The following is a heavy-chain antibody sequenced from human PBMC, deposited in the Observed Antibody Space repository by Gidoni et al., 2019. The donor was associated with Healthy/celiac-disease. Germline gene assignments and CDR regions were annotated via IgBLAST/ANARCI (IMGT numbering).Heavy chain of an antibody. CDR2: IYYSGST. V-gene: IGHV4-31*03. CDR3: ARGKVAARRSYLFDY. Sequence: QVQLQESGPGLVKPSQTLSLTCTVSGGSISSGGYYWRWIRQHPGKGLAWIGYIYYSGSTYYNPSLKSRVTISVDTSKNQFSLKLSSVTAADTAVYYCARGKVAARRSYLFDYWGQGTLVTVSS. CDR1: GGSISSGGYY. J-gene: IGHJ4*02. D-gene: IGHD6-6*01.